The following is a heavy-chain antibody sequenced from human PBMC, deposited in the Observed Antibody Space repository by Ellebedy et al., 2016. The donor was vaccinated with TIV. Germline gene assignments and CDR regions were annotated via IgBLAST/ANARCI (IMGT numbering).Heavy chain of an antibody. V-gene: IGHV1-2*02. CDR1: GYTFTGYY. Sequence: ASVKVSCKASGYTFTGYYMHWVRQAPGQGLEWMGWINPNSGGTNYAQKFQGRVTMTRDTSISTAYMELSRLRSDDTAVYYCARDNSGYEGTAFDIWGQGTMVTFSS. CDR2: INPNSGGT. D-gene: IGHD5-12*01. CDR3: ARDNSGYEGTAFDI. J-gene: IGHJ3*02.